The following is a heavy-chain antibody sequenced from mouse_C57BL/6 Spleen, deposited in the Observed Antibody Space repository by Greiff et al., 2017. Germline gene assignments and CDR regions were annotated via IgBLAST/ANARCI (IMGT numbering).Heavy chain of an antibody. V-gene: IGHV6-3*01. CDR2: IRLKSDNYAT. Sequence: EVKVEESGGGLVQPGGSMKLSCVASGFTFSNYWMNWVRQSPEKGLEWVAQIRLKSDNYATHYAESVKGRFTISRDDSKSSVYLQMNNLRAEDTGIYYCTRANWDVAWFAYWGQGTLVTVSA. J-gene: IGHJ3*01. CDR1: GFTFSNYW. D-gene: IGHD4-1*01. CDR3: TRANWDVAWFAY.